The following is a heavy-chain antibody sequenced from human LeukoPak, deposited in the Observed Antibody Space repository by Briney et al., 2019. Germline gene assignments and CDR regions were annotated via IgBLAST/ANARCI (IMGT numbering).Heavy chain of an antibody. CDR1: GFTVSSNY. Sequence: GGSLRLACAASGFTVSSNYMSWVRQAPGKGLEWVSVLYDDGSTYYADSVKGRFTISRDNSKNTLYLQMNSLRAEDTAVYYCARGDRGYFDYWGQGTLVTVSS. J-gene: IGHJ4*02. CDR3: ARGDRGYFDY. D-gene: IGHD1-26*01. V-gene: IGHV3-53*01. CDR2: LYDDGST.